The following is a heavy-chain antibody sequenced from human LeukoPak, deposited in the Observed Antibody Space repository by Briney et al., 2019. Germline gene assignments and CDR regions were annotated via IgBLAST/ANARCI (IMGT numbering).Heavy chain of an antibody. CDR2: IGAYSGNS. J-gene: IGHJ1*01. V-gene: IGHV1-18*04. CDR3: ARDSSTYYGSEYFQY. CDR1: NCSFSSYG. D-gene: IGHD3-22*01. Sequence: ASVKVSCKASNCSFSSYGISWVRQAPGQGLEWMGWIGAYSGNSNYAQNFQGRVTMTTDTSTGTAYMELRSLRSDDTAVYYCARDSSTYYGSEYFQYWGQGTLVTVSS.